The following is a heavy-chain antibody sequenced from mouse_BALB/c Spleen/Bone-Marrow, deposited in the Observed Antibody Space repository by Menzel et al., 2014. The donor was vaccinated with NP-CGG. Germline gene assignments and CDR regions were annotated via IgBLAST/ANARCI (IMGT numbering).Heavy chain of an antibody. CDR1: GYNFTRYW. Sequence: QVQLKQSGAEVVKPGAPVKLSCKASGYNFTRYWMHWVRQRPGRGLEWIGKIDPSDSETHYNHEFKDKATLTVDKSSSTAYIQLSSVTSEDSAVYFCARSGGNYVAWFVYWGQGTLVTVSP. J-gene: IGHJ3*01. V-gene: IGHV1-69*02. CDR2: IDPSDSET. D-gene: IGHD2-1*01. CDR3: ARSGGNYVAWFVY.